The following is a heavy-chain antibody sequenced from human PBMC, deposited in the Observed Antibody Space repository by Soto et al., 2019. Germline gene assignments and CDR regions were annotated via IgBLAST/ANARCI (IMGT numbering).Heavy chain of an antibody. J-gene: IGHJ4*02. V-gene: IGHV1-2*02. D-gene: IGHD1-26*01. Sequence: QVQLVQSGAEVVKPGASVKVSCKASGYTFTTYFLHWVRQAPGQGLEWLGWIFPGSGGTNYAQKFQGRGTMRRDTSINSAYMELSSLKSYDVCVYSCAIEWQRGTDYLGQGAVITVSS. CDR3: AIEWQRGTDY. CDR1: GYTFTTYF. CDR2: IFPGSGGT.